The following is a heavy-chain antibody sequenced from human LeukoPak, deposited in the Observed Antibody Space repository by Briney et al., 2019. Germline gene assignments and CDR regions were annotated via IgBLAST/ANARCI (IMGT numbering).Heavy chain of an antibody. Sequence: SGPTLVKPTQTLTLTCTCSGFSLSTSGVGVGWIRQPPGKALEWLALIYWDDDKRYSPSLKSRLTITKDTSKNHVVLTMTNMDPVDTATYYCAHRRLLSYDFDYWGQGTLVTVSS. CDR2: IYWDDDK. CDR1: GFSLSTSGVG. J-gene: IGHJ4*02. V-gene: IGHV2-5*02. CDR3: AHRRLLSYDFDY. D-gene: IGHD3-10*01.